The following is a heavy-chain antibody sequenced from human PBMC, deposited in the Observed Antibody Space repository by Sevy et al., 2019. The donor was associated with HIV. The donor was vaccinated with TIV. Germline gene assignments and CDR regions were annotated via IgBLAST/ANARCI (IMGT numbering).Heavy chain of an antibody. Sequence: GGSLRLSCAASGFTFSSYPMHWVRQAPGKGLEWVSFISFDGTDKYYADSVKGRFTITRDNSKNTLFLQMNSLIAEDAAFYCCVRETTMLPRGAFDFWGQGTMVTVSS. V-gene: IGHV3-30-3*01. D-gene: IGHD3-10*01. J-gene: IGHJ3*01. CDR2: ISFDGTDK. CDR3: VRETTMLPRGAFDF. CDR1: GFTFSSYP.